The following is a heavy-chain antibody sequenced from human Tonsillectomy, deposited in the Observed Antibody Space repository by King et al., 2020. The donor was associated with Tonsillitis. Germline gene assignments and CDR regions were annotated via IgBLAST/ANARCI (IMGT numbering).Heavy chain of an antibody. CDR1: GFTFSSYS. CDR3: ARDCSGGSCYSRDAFDI. Sequence: VQLVESGGGLVKPGGSLRLSCAASGFTFSSYSMNWVRQAPGKGLEWVSSISSSSSYIYYADSVKGRFTISRDNAQNSLYLQMNSLRAEDTAVYYCARDCSGGSCYSRDAFDIWGQGTMVTVSS. D-gene: IGHD2-15*01. J-gene: IGHJ3*02. CDR2: ISSSSSYI. V-gene: IGHV3-21*01.